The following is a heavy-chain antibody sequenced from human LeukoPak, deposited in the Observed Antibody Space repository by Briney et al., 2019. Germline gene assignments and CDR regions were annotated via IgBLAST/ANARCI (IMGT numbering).Heavy chain of an antibody. CDR3: ASGGYNGYAYYGMDV. V-gene: IGHV4-34*01. CDR2: INHSGST. CDR1: GGSFSGYY. J-gene: IGHJ6*02. Sequence: TSETLSLTCAVYGGSFSGYYWSWIRQPPGKGLEWIGEINHSGSTNYNPSLKSRVTISVDTSKNQFSLKLSSVTAADTAVYYCASGGYNGYAYYGMDVWGQGTTVTVSS. D-gene: IGHD5-12*01.